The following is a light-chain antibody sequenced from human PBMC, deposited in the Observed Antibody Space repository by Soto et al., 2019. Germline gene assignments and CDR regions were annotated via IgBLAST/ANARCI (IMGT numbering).Light chain of an antibody. Sequence: QSVLTQPASVSGSPGQSITISCTGTSSDVGGYNYVSWYQQHPGKAPKLMIYDVSNWPSGVSNRFSGSKSGNTASLTISGFQSEDEADYYCSSYTSSSTLYVFGTGTKVTVL. CDR1: SSDVGGYNY. CDR2: DVS. V-gene: IGLV2-14*01. CDR3: SSYTSSSTLYV. J-gene: IGLJ1*01.